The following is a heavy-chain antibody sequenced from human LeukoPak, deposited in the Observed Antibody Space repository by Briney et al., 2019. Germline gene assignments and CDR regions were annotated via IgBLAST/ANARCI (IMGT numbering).Heavy chain of an antibody. D-gene: IGHD4-11*01. CDR1: GGSISSGGYY. J-gene: IGHJ4*02. CDR3: ARRSPLTTVTTWFDY. CDR2: IYHSGST. V-gene: IGHV4-30-2*01. Sequence: PSETLSLTCTVSGGSISSGGYYWSWIRQPPGKGLEWIGYIYHSGSTYYNPSLKSRVTISVDTSKNQFSLKLSSVTAADTAVYYCARRSPLTTVTTWFDYWGQGTLVTVSS.